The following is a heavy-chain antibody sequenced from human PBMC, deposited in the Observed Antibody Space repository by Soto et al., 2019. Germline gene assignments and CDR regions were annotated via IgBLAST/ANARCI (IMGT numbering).Heavy chain of an antibody. CDR1: GFTVSSNY. CDR2: IYSGGTT. D-gene: IGHD3-22*01. CDR3: ARARGYYDTSGCSGYYFDY. Sequence: PGGSLRLSCAASGFTVSSNYMSWVRQAPGKGLEWVSVIYSGGTTYYADSVKGRFTISRDNSKNTLYLQMNSLRAEDTAVYYCARARGYYDTSGCSGYYFDYWGQGSLVTVSS. V-gene: IGHV3-53*01. J-gene: IGHJ4*02.